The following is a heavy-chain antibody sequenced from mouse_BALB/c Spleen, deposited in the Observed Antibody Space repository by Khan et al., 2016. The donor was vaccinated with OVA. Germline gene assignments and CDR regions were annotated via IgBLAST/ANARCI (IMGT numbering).Heavy chain of an antibody. CDR1: GFTFSSYG. Sequence: EVELVESGGGSVQPGGSRKLSCAASGFTFSSYGMHWVRQAPEKGLEWVAYISGDSSTIYYADTVKGRFTISRDNPKNTLFLQMTSLMSEDTAMYYCATSYYYGYYFDYWGPGTTLTVSS. J-gene: IGHJ2*01. CDR2: ISGDSSTI. V-gene: IGHV5-17*02. D-gene: IGHD1-1*01. CDR3: ATSYYYGYYFDY.